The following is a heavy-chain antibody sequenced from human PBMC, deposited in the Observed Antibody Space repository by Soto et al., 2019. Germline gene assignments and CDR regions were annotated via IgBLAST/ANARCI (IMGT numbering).Heavy chain of an antibody. V-gene: IGHV1-24*01. D-gene: IGHD3-10*01. CDR3: ATVVSGA. CDR2: FDPAKGET. Sequence: QVQLVQSGAEVKKPGASVKVSCKVSGYSLTELSMHWVRQAPGKGLEWMGGFDPAKGETLYAQKFQGRVTMTEDTSTDIAYIELSSLRSEDTAVYYCATVVSGAWGQGTLVTVSS. CDR1: GYSLTELS. J-gene: IGHJ5*02.